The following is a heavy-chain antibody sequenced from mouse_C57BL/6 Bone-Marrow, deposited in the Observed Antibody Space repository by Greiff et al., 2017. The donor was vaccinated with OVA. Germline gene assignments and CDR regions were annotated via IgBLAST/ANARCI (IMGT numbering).Heavy chain of an antibody. CDR2: FYPGSGSI. CDR3: ARHDPDSSGYLAWFAY. J-gene: IGHJ3*01. Sequence: QVQLKESGAELVKPGASVKLSCKASGYTFTEYTIHWVKQRSGQGLEWIGWFYPGSGSIKYNEKFKDKATLTADKSSSTVYMELSRLTSEDSAVYFCARHDPDSSGYLAWFAYWGQGTLVTVSA. V-gene: IGHV1-62-2*01. CDR1: GYTFTEYT. D-gene: IGHD3-2*02.